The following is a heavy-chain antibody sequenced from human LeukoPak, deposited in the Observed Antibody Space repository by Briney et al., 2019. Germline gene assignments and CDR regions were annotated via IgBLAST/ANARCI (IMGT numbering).Heavy chain of an antibody. CDR1: GGSISSGDYY. CDR2: IYYSGST. V-gene: IGHV4-30-4*01. D-gene: IGHD1-26*01. Sequence: SQTLSLTCSVSGGSISSGDYYWSWLRQPPGQGLEWIGHIYYSGSTHHNPSLKSRVTMSADTSTDQLSLRLISVTAADTAVYYCARTVSGDYYGMDVWGQGTTVTVSS. CDR3: ARTVSGDYYGMDV. J-gene: IGHJ6*02.